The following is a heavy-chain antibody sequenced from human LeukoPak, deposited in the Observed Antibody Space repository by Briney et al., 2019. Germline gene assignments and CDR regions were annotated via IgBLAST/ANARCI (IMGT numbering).Heavy chain of an antibody. CDR1: GGSFSGYY. D-gene: IGHD3-16*02. V-gene: IGHV4-34*01. J-gene: IGHJ4*02. Sequence: SETLSLTCAVYGGSFSGYYWSWIRQPPGKGLEWIGEINHSGSTNYNPSLKSRVTISVDTSKNQFSLKLSSVTAADTAEYYCARGSYDYVWGSYRHPPRFDYWGQGTLVTVSS. CDR3: ARGSYDYVWGSYRHPPRFDY. CDR2: INHSGST.